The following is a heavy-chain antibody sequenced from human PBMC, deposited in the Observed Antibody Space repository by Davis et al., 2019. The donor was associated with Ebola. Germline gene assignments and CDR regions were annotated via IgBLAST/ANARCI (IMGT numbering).Heavy chain of an antibody. D-gene: IGHD5-24*01. Sequence: HTGGSLRLSCAASGFTFSSYWMHWVRQAPGKGLVWVSRFNSDGSSTSYADSVKGRFTISRDNAKNTLYLQMNSLRAEDTAVYYCARDGPWLQLDYWGQGTLVTVSS. V-gene: IGHV3-74*01. CDR1: GFTFSSYW. J-gene: IGHJ4*02. CDR2: FNSDGSST. CDR3: ARDGPWLQLDY.